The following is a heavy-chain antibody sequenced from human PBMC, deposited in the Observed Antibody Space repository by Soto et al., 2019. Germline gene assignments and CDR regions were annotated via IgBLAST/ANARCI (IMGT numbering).Heavy chain of an antibody. CDR1: GYTFTDYA. CDR3: AREGAHYTPLDH. V-gene: IGHV1-3*01. CDR2: IDVGNGNT. J-gene: IGHJ4*02. Sequence: ASVKVSCKASGYTFTDYAIHWVRQAPGQGLEWMGWIDVGNGNTGYSRKFQGRVTNVRDMSASTAYIEVTSLTSEDTAIYYCAREGAHYTPLDHWGQGTLVTVSS. D-gene: IGHD2-15*01.